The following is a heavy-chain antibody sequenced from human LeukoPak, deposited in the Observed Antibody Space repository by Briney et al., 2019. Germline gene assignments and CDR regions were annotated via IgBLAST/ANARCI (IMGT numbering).Heavy chain of an antibody. V-gene: IGHV1-2*02. CDR2: INPNTGGT. CDR3: ARVGYYSRGVCYNYDY. CDR1: GYSFTGNY. J-gene: IGHJ4*02. D-gene: IGHD2-8*01. Sequence: ASVKVSCKASGYSFTGNYMHWVRQAPGQGFEWMGWINPNTGGTNYAQKFKGRVLMTRDTSISTAYLELSSLKSDDTAVYYCARVGYYSRGVCYNYDYWGQGTQVTVSS.